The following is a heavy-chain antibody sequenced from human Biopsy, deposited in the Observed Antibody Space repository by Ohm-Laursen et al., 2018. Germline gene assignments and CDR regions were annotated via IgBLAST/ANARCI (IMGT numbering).Heavy chain of an antibody. CDR2: INHSGRT. CDR1: GESFNGYY. Sequence: PSQTLSLTCSVYGESFNGYYWSWIRQTPGKGLEWIGEINHSGRTNCNPSLKSRVTISVDTSKNQFSLKVRSVTAADTAVYYCVRGVDYYDPYHYYALDVWGQGTTVTVSS. V-gene: IGHV4-34*01. CDR3: VRGVDYYDPYHYYALDV. D-gene: IGHD3-22*01. J-gene: IGHJ6*02.